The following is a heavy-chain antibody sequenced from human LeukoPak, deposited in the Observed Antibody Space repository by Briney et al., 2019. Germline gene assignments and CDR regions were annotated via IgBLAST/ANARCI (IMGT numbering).Heavy chain of an antibody. J-gene: IGHJ4*02. CDR2: ISNDGNKK. CDR3: ARDGSSWYPLYFDH. D-gene: IGHD6-13*01. Sequence: GGSLRLSCAASGFSFNDYAMHWVRQAPGKGLEWVALISNDGNKKHYADSVKGRFTISRDNSKNTLILQMNTLRSDDTAIYYCARDGSSWYPLYFDHWGQGTLVTVSA. CDR1: GFSFNDYA. V-gene: IGHV3-30*04.